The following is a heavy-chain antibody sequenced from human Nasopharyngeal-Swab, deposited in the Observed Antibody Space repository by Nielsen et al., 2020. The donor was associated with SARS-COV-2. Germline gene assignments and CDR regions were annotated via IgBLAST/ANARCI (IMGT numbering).Heavy chain of an antibody. V-gene: IGHV3-30-3*01. D-gene: IGHD5-24*01. CDR1: GFTFSTYA. CDR3: ASTGQRDWLDP. CDR2: ISYDGSNK. Sequence: GESLTIPCAASGFTFSTYAMHWVRPAPGKGLEWVAFISYDGSNKYYADSVKGRFTISRDNSKNTLYLQMNSLRAEDTAVYYCASTGQRDWLDPWGQGTLVTVSS. J-gene: IGHJ5*02.